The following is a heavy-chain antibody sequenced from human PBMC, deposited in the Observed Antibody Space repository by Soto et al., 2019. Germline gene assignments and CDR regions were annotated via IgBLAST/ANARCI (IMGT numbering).Heavy chain of an antibody. D-gene: IGHD3-22*01. CDR1: GYTFTSYG. CDR2: ISAYNGNT. Sequence: ASVKVSCKASGYTFTSYGISWVRQAPGEGVEWMGWISAYNGNTNYAQKLQGRVTMTTDTSTSTAYMELRSLRSDDTAVYYCARAGTSPITMIVVEDYWGQGTLVTVSS. V-gene: IGHV1-18*01. CDR3: ARAGTSPITMIVVEDY. J-gene: IGHJ4*02.